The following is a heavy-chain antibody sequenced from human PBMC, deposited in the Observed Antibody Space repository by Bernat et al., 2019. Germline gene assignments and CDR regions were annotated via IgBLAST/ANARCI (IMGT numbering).Heavy chain of an antibody. CDR1: GFTFSDYY. D-gene: IGHD5/OR15-5a*01. CDR2: ISISSSYT. CDR3: ARAGGTYSVYDFADY. V-gene: IGHV3-11*06. J-gene: IGHJ4*02. Sequence: QVQLVESGGGLVKPGGSLRVSCAASGFTFSDYYMSWIRQAPGKGLEWVSYISISSSYTDYADSVRGRFTISRDNAKNSLYLQMNSLRAEDTAVYYCARAGGTYSVYDFADYWGQGTLVTVSS.